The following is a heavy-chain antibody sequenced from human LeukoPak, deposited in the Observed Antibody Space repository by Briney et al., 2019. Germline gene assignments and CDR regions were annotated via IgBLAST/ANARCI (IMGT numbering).Heavy chain of an antibody. CDR2: IWYDGNNK. V-gene: IGHV3-33*01. CDR3: ARGSGNYYNRLDY. J-gene: IGHJ4*02. D-gene: IGHD3-10*01. CDR1: GFIFSNYG. Sequence: PGTSLRLSCEASGFIFSNYGMHWVRQAPGKGLEWVAVIWYDGNNKYYADSVKGRFTISRDNSKNTLYLQMDSLRAEDTAVYYCARGSGNYYNRLDYWGQGTLVTVSS.